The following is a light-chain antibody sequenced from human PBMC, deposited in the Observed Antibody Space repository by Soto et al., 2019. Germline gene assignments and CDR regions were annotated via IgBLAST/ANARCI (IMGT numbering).Light chain of an antibody. J-gene: IGLJ7*01. CDR3: AAWDDSLSGAV. V-gene: IGLV1-47*01. CDR2: RNN. CDR1: SSNIGSNY. Sequence: QSVLTQPPSASGTPGQRGTISCSASSSNIGSNYVYWYQQLPGTAPKLLTYRNNQRPSGVPDRFSGSKSGTSASLAIRGLRSEDEADYYCAAWDDSLSGAVFGGGTKLTVL.